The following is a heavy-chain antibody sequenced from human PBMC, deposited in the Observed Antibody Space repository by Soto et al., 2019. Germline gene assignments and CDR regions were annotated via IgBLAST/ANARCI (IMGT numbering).Heavy chain of an antibody. CDR2: ISPYKGNT. D-gene: IGHD3-10*01. CDR3: ARDLDASGSYYTDY. V-gene: IGHV1-18*01. J-gene: IGHJ4*02. Sequence: QVQLVQSGAEVKKPGASVKVSCKASGYTFSSIGISWVRQAPGQGLKWMGWISPYKGNTHYAQGLQGRVTMTTDTSTSTAYMELRSLRSDDTAVYYCARDLDASGSYYTDYWGQGTLVTVSS. CDR1: GYTFSSIG.